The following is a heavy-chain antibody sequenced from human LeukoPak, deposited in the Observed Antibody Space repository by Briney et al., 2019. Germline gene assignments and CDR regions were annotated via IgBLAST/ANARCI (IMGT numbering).Heavy chain of an antibody. CDR2: INGRGDDS. J-gene: IGHJ4*02. Sequence: GGSLRLSCVVSDFTFAVSWVRQAPGKGLEWISTINGRGDDSFHADSVKGRFTISRDNSKNTLYLQMNSLRAEDTAVYYCARDSGGNSEYWGQGTLVTVSS. CDR1: DFTFA. CDR3: ARDSGGNSEY. D-gene: IGHD2-15*01. V-gene: IGHV3-23*01.